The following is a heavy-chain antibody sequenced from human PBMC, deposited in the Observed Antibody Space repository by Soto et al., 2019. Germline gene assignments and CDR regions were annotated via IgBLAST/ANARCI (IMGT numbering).Heavy chain of an antibody. CDR3: AHRRFGFGDSYDY. V-gene: IGHV2-5*02. CDR2: IYWDDDK. CDR1: GFSLRTSGAG. D-gene: IGHD3-10*01. Sequence: QITLKESGPPLVKPTQPLTLTCTFSGFSLRTSGAGVGWFRQPPGEAPEWLGTIYWDDDKRYRPSLERRLTITKDSSKTQVVFTMTNMGPVDTATYFCAHRRFGFGDSYDYWGQGTLVTVSS. J-gene: IGHJ4*02.